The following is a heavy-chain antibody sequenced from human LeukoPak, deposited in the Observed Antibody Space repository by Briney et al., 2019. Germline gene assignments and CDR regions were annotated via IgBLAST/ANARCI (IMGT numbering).Heavy chain of an antibody. Sequence: GASVKVSCKAPAYTFTGYYIHWVRQAPGQGLEWMGWINPNSGGTNYAQKFQGRVTMTRDTSISTAYMELSRLTSEDTAVYYCARRNYDSSVSLPSGFDYWGQGTLVTVSS. V-gene: IGHV1-2*02. CDR2: INPNSGGT. CDR1: AYTFTGYY. D-gene: IGHD3-22*01. J-gene: IGHJ4*02. CDR3: ARRNYDSSVSLPSGFDY.